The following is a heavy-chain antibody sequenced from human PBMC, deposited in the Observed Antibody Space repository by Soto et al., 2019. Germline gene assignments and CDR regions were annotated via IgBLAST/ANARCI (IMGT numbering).Heavy chain of an antibody. Sequence: SETLSLTCAVYGGSFSGFYWNWIRQPPGKGLEWIGEINHSGSTKYNPSLKSRVTMSVDTSKNQFSLKLSSVTAADTAVYYCARDSSSGYYFFDYWGQGTLVTVSS. V-gene: IGHV4-34*01. D-gene: IGHD3-22*01. CDR2: INHSGST. CDR3: ARDSSSGYYFFDY. CDR1: GGSFSGFY. J-gene: IGHJ4*02.